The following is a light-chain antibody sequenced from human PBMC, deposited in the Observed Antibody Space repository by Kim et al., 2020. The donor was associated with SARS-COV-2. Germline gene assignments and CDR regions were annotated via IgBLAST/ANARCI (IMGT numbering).Light chain of an antibody. CDR2: AAS. Sequence: DIQMTQSPSSLSASVGDRVTITCRASQGISNYLAWYQQKPGKVPKLLVYAASALQSGVPSRFSGRGSGTDFTLTITSLQPEDVATYYCHQCKSAPWTFGQGTKVDIK. CDR1: QGISNY. J-gene: IGKJ1*01. CDR3: HQCKSAPWT. V-gene: IGKV1-27*01.